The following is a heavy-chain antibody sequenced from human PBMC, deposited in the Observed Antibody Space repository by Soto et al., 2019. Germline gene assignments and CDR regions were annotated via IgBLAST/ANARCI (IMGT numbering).Heavy chain of an antibody. CDR1: GYTFTSYA. D-gene: IGHD3-10*01. Sequence: ASVKVSCKASGYTFTSYAIHCVRQAPGQRXEXXGCLNAGNGKKKYSKKFKGRVTINRETYESKAYMELSSLRYEDTAVYYCARAKPTPAYSTYYYGSGSQKNFDYWGQGTLVTVSS. CDR3: ARAKPTPAYSTYYYGSGSQKNFDY. CDR2: LNAGNGKK. V-gene: IGHV1-3*01. J-gene: IGHJ4*02.